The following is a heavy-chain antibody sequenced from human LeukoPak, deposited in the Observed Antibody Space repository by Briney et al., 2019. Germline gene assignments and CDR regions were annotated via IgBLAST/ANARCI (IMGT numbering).Heavy chain of an antibody. Sequence: SETLSLTCAVYGGSFSGYYWSWIRQPPGKGLEWIGEINHSGSTNYNPSLKSRVTISVDTSKNQFSLKLSSVTAADTAVYYCARGGRDFWSGSDTYFDYWGQGTLVIVSS. J-gene: IGHJ4*02. CDR3: ARGGRDFWSGSDTYFDY. CDR1: GGSFSGYY. CDR2: INHSGST. D-gene: IGHD3-3*01. V-gene: IGHV4-34*01.